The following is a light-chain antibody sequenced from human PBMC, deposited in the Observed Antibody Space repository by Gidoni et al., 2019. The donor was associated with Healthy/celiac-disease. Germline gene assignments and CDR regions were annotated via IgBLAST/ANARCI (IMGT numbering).Light chain of an antibody. CDR1: QRVSSY. CDR2: DAS. CDR3: QQRSNWPPIT. V-gene: IGKV3-11*01. Sequence: TLSLSPGARATLSCRASQRVSSYLAWYQQQPGQAPRLLIYDASNRATGIPARFSGSGSGTDFTLTISSLEPEDFAVYYCQQRSNWPPITFGQGTRLEIK. J-gene: IGKJ5*01.